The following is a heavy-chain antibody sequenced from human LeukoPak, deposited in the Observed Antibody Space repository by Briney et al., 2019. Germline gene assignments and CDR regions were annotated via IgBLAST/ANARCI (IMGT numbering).Heavy chain of an antibody. CDR1: GYTFTSYA. J-gene: IGHJ5*02. CDR2: ISAYNGNT. D-gene: IGHD1-20*01. Sequence: GASVKVSCKASGYTFTSYAIGWVRQAPGQGLEWMGWISAYNGNTNYAQKFQGRVTMTKDTSTSTAYMELRSLRSDDTAVYYCARDYNFREKYNWFDPWGQGTLVTVSS. V-gene: IGHV1-18*01. CDR3: ARDYNFREKYNWFDP.